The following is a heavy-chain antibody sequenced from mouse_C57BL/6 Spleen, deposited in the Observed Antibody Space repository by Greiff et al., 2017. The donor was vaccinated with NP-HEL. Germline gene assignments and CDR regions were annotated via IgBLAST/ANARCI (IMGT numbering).Heavy chain of an antibody. V-gene: IGHV5-6*01. CDR2: ISSGGSYT. CDR1: GFTFSSYG. J-gene: IGHJ4*01. CDR3: AREGLYGNEGADAMDY. Sequence: DVQLVESGGDLVKPGGSLKLSCAASGFTFSSYGMSWVRQTPDKRLEWVATISSGGSYTYYPDSVKGRFTLSRDNAKNTLYLQMSRLKSEETAMDYGAREGLYGNEGADAMDYWGQGTSVTVSS. D-gene: IGHD2-1*01.